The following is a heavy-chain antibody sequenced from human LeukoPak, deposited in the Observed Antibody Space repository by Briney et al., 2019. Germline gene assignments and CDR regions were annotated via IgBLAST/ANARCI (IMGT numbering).Heavy chain of an antibody. D-gene: IGHD6-19*01. V-gene: IGHV3-30*04. CDR2: ISSDGTNK. CDR1: GFTFRNYG. CDR3: AKDSSPLGSGWYYYYYMDV. J-gene: IGHJ6*03. Sequence: PGRSLRLSCAASGFTFRNYGMHWVRQAPGKGLEWVAFISSDGTNKDYADSVKGRFSISRDNSKNTLYLQMNSLRAEDTAVYYCAKDSSPLGSGWYYYYYMDVWGKGTTVTIPS.